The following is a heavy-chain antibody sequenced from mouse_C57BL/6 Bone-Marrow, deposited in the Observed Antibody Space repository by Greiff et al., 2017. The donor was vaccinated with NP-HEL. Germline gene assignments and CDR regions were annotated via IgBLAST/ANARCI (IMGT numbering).Heavy chain of an antibody. CDR2: INPNNGGT. V-gene: IGHV1-18*01. CDR3: ARGGYYGSSYEFAY. Sequence: VQLQQSGPELVKPGASVKIPCKASGYTFTDYNMDWVKQGHGKSLEWIGDINPNNGGTIYNQKFKGKATLTVDKSSSTAYMELRSLTSEDTAVYYCARGGYYGSSYEFAYWGQGTLVTVSA. D-gene: IGHD1-1*01. CDR1: GYTFTDYN. J-gene: IGHJ3*01.